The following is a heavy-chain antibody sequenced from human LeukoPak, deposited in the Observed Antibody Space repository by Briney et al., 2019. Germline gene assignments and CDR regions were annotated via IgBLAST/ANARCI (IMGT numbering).Heavy chain of an antibody. CDR2: VSSSGTTT. V-gene: IGHV3-48*02. CDR1: GFTFSSYS. J-gene: IGHJ4*02. Sequence: GGALRLSCAASGFTFSSYSVIWARQAPGKGVEGVSYVSSSGTTTYYADSVKGRFTISRDNGKNLVSLQMNSLRDEDTAVYYCARADRDGNKRFLDWGQGTLVTVSS. D-gene: IGHD1/OR15-1a*01. CDR3: ARADRDGNKRFLD.